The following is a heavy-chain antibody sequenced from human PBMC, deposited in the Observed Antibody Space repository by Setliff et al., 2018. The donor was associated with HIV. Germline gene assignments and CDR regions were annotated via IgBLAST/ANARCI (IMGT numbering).Heavy chain of an antibody. CDR3: ARLTTMVTRDAIDF. Sequence: SETLPLTCTLSGGSISTSSYYWGWIRQPPGKGLEWIGTIYYSGTTYYHPSLKSRVTISVDTSKMQFSLKLSSVTAADTAVYYCARLTTMVTRDAIDFWGQGTMVTVS. CDR1: GGSISTSSYY. J-gene: IGHJ3*01. CDR2: IYYSGTT. V-gene: IGHV4-39*01. D-gene: IGHD4-17*01.